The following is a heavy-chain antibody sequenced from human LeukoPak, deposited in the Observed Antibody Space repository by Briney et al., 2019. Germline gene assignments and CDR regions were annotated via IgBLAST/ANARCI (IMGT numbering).Heavy chain of an antibody. CDR1: GGSISSGGYY. Sequence: SQTLSLTCTVSGGSISSGGYYWSWIRQHPGKGLEWIGYIYYSGSTYYHPSLKSRVTISVDTSKNQFSLKLSSVTAADTAVYYCARQTTAVSLSGLLANAFDIWGQGTMVTVSS. D-gene: IGHD4-17*01. CDR2: IYYSGST. J-gene: IGHJ3*02. V-gene: IGHV4-31*03. CDR3: ARQTTAVSLSGLLANAFDI.